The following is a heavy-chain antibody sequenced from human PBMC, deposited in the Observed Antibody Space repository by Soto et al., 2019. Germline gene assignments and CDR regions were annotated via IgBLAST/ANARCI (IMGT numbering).Heavy chain of an antibody. J-gene: IGHJ3*02. CDR1: GGSFSGYY. CDR3: ARVSIVVVVAAPANDAFDI. CDR2: INHSGST. D-gene: IGHD2-15*01. V-gene: IGHV4-34*01. Sequence: SETLSLTCAVYGGSFSGYYWSWIRQPPGKGLEWIGEINHSGSTNYNPSLKSRVTISVDTSKNQFSLKLSSVTAADTAVYYFARVSIVVVVAAPANDAFDIWGQGTMVTVSS.